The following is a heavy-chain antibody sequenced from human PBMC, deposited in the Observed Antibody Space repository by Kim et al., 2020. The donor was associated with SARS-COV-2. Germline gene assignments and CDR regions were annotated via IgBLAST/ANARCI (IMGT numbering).Heavy chain of an antibody. J-gene: IGHJ5*02. CDR2: INHSGST. D-gene: IGHD6-19*01. V-gene: IGHV4-34*01. CDR1: GGSFSGYY. CDR3: AREYSSGWYRHDWFDP. Sequence: SETLSLTCAVYGGSFSGYYWSWIRQPPGKGLEWIGEINHSGSTNYNPSLKSRVTISVDTSKNQFSLKLSSVTAADTAVYYCAREYSSGWYRHDWFDPWGQGTLVTVSS.